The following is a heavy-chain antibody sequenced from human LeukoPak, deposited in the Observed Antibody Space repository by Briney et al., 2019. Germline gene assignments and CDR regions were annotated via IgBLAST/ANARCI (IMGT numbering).Heavy chain of an antibody. J-gene: IGHJ5*02. CDR2: IYHSGSS. D-gene: IGHD3-22*01. CDR3: ARGESSGSNWFDP. CDR1: GGSISSSNW. V-gene: IGHV4-4*02. Sequence: SGTLSLTCAVSGGSISSSNWWSWVRQPPGKGLEWIGEIYHSGSSNYNPSLKSRVTISVDTSKNQFSLKLSSVTAADTAVYYCARGESSGSNWFDPWGQGTLVTVSS.